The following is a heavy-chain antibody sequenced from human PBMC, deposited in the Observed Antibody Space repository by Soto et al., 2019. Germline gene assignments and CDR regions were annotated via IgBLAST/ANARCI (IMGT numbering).Heavy chain of an antibody. V-gene: IGHV3-30*18. J-gene: IGHJ6*02. CDR3: AKDRGPDQQLDPYHYYYYYGMDV. CDR1: GFTFSSYG. Sequence: GGSLRLSCAASGFTFSSYGMHWVRQAPGKGLEWVAVISYDGSNKYYADSVKGRFTISRDNSKNTLYLQMNSLRAEDTAVYYCAKDRGPDQQLDPYHYYYYYGMDVWGQGTTGTVS. D-gene: IGHD6-13*01. CDR2: ISYDGSNK.